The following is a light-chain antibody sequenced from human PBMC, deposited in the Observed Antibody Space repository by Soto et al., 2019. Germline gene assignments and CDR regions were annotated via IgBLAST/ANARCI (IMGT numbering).Light chain of an antibody. CDR1: SSDVGGYNY. V-gene: IGLV2-14*01. Sequence: QSVLTQPASVSGSPGRSITISCTGTSSDVGGYNYVSWYQQHPGKAPKLMIYDVNNRPSGVSNRFSGSKSGNTASLPISGLQAEDEADYYCSSYTGSSTYVVFGGGTKLTVL. CDR2: DVN. CDR3: SSYTGSSTYVV. J-gene: IGLJ2*01.